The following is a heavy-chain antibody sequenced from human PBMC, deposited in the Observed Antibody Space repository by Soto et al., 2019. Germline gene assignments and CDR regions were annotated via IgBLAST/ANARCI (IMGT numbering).Heavy chain of an antibody. CDR2: TSSRSSTI. CDR3: AREGGFDWFDP. Sequence: VELVESGGALVQPGGSLRLSCVASGFTFSDYEMNCARPAPAKALVWVSYTSSRSSTIYYADSVKGRFTISPDNAKNSLYRQMHSLRVDDTALYFCAREGGFDWFDPWGQGTLVTVSS. J-gene: IGHJ5*02. V-gene: IGHV3-48*03. CDR1: GFTFSDYE.